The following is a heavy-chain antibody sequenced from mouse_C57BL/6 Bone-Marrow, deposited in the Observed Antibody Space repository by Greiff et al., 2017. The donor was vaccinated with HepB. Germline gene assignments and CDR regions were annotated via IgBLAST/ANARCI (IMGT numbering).Heavy chain of an antibody. CDR3: ARTSNYFDY. J-gene: IGHJ2*01. CDR1: GFTFTSYC. V-gene: IGHV1-61*01. Sequence: VQLQQPGAELVRPGSSVKLSCTASGFTFTSYCMDWVKQRPGQGLEWIGNIYPSDQQTHYNQKFKDKATLTVDKSSSTAYMQLSSLTSEDSAVYDCARTSNYFDYWGQGTTLTVSS. CDR2: IYPSDQQT. D-gene: IGHD2-10*02.